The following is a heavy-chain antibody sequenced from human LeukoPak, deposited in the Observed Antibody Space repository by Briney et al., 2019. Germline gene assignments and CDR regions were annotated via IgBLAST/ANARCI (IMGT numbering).Heavy chain of an antibody. Sequence: ASVKVSCKASGYTFTSYGISWVRQAPGQGLEWMGWISAYNGNTNYAQKLQGRVTMTTDTSTSTAYMELRSLRSGDTAVYYCARWNTVTKTFDYWGQGTLVTVSS. CDR1: GYTFTSYG. V-gene: IGHV1-18*01. D-gene: IGHD4-17*01. CDR2: ISAYNGNT. J-gene: IGHJ4*02. CDR3: ARWNTVTKTFDY.